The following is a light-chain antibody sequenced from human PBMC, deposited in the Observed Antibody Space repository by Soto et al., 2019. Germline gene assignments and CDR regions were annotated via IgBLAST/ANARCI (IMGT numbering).Light chain of an antibody. CDR3: QKFNKWPWT. CDR2: GAS. CDR1: QSVGSN. Sequence: EIVMTHSPATLSVSRWEIATLSCRASQSVGSNLAWYQQKPGQAPRLLIYGASSRATGVPPRFSGSGSGTEFTLTISSLQSEDFAVNYCQKFNKWPWTFGQATKVDI. J-gene: IGKJ1*01. V-gene: IGKV3-15*01.